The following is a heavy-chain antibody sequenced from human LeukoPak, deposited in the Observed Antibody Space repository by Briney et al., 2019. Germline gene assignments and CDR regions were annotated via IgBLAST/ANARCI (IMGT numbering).Heavy chain of an antibody. V-gene: IGHV4-34*01. CDR2: INHSGST. CDR1: GGSFSGYY. CDR3: ARNRGGAAAGFDP. Sequence: PSETLSLTCAVYGGSFSGYYRCWIRQPPGKGLEWIGEINHSGSTNYNPSLKSRVTISLDTPKNQFSLKLSSVTAADTAVYYCARNRGGAAAGFDPWGQGTLVTVPS. D-gene: IGHD6-13*01. J-gene: IGHJ5*02.